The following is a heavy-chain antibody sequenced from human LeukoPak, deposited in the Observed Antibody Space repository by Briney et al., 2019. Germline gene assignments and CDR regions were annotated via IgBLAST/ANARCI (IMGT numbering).Heavy chain of an antibody. CDR2: IYYSGST. J-gene: IGHJ3*02. V-gene: IGHV4-59*01. CDR1: GGSISSYY. D-gene: IGHD2-2*02. Sequence: KPSETLSLTCTVSGGSISSYYWSWIRQPPGKGLEWIGYIYYSGSTNYNPSLKSRVTITVDTSKNQFSLKLSSVTAADTAVYYCARETRGSCAIRDAFDILGQGTMVTVSS. CDR3: ARETRGSCAIRDAFDI.